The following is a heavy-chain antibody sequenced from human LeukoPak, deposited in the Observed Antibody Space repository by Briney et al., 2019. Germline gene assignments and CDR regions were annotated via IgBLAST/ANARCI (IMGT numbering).Heavy chain of an antibody. V-gene: IGHV1-2*02. D-gene: IGHD1-1*01. CDR3: ARASNWNDMAYFDY. CDR2: INPNSGGT. J-gene: IGHJ4*02. CDR1: GYTFTGNY. Sequence: ASVKVSCKASGYTFTGNYMHWVRQAPGQGLEWMGWINPNSGGTNYTQKFQGRVTMTRDTSISTAYMELSRLRSDDTAVYYCARASNWNDMAYFDYWGQGTLVTVSS.